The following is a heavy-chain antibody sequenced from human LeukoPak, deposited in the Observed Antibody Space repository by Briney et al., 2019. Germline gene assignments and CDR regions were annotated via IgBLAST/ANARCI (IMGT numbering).Heavy chain of an antibody. Sequence: KPSETLSLTCTDSGGTISIDYRSWIRQPPGKGLEWIGYIDYSGSTYYNPSLKSRLIISVDTSKNQFSLKLSSVTAADTAVYYCARTDNYVALDIWGQGTMVTLTS. D-gene: IGHD4-11*01. CDR3: ARTDNYVALDI. CDR2: IDYSGST. CDR1: GGTISIDY. V-gene: IGHV4-59*01. J-gene: IGHJ3*02.